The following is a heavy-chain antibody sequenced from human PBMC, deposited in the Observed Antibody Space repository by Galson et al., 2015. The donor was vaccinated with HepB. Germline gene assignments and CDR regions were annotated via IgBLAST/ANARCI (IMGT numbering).Heavy chain of an antibody. Sequence: LSLTCTVSGGSISSYYWSWIRQPPGKGLEWIGYIYYSGSTNYNPSLKSRVTISVDTSKNQFSLKLSSVTAADTAVYYCASSVGFSGWDYYGMDVWGQGTTVTVSS. CDR1: GGSISSYY. D-gene: IGHD6-19*01. V-gene: IGHV4-59*08. CDR2: IYYSGST. CDR3: ASSVGFSGWDYYGMDV. J-gene: IGHJ6*02.